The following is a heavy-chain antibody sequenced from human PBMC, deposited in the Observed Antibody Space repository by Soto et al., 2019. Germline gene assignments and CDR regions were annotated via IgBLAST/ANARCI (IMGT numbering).Heavy chain of an antibody. CDR2: ISAYNGNT. D-gene: IGHD2-2*02. CDR3: ARDSDIVVVPAAIDIADAFDI. CDR1: GYTFTSYG. V-gene: IGHV1-18*01. J-gene: IGHJ3*02. Sequence: ASVKVSCKASGYTFTSYGISWVRQAPGPGLEWMGWISAYNGNTNYAQKLQGRVTMTTDTSTSTAYMELRSLRSDDTAVYYCARDSDIVVVPAAIDIADAFDIWGQGTMVTVSS.